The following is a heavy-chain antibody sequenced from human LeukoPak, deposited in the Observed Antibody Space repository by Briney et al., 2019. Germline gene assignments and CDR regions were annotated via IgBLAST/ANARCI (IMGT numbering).Heavy chain of an antibody. CDR2: IIPILGIA. CDR1: GGTSSSYT. V-gene: IGHV1-69*02. D-gene: IGHD2-21*01. CDR3: ARGRMVVAPISSYYYYYYMDV. Sequence: SVKVSCEASGGTSSSYTISWVRQAPGQGLEWMGRIIPILGIANYAQKFQGRVTITADKSTSTAYMELSSLRSEDTAVYYCARGRMVVAPISSYYYYYYMDVWGKGTTVTVSS. J-gene: IGHJ6*03.